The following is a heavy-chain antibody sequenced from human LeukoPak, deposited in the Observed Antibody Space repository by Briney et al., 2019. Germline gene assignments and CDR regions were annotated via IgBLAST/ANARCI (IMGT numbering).Heavy chain of an antibody. Sequence: GGSLRLSCAASGFTFSVYYMSWIRQAPGKGLEWVSYISSSGSTIYYADSVKGRFTISRDNAKNSLYLQMNSLRAEDTAVYHCARVAFWSGYYCDYWGQGTLVTVSS. CDR2: ISSSGSTI. CDR1: GFTFSVYY. V-gene: IGHV3-11*04. D-gene: IGHD3-3*01. J-gene: IGHJ4*02. CDR3: ARVAFWSGYYCDY.